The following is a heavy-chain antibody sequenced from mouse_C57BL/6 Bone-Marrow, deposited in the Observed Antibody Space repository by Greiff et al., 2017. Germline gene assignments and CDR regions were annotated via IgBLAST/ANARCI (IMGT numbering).Heavy chain of an antibody. J-gene: IGHJ1*03. D-gene: IGHD1-1*01. CDR2: IDPENGDT. CDR1: GFNIKDDY. CDR3: TTITTVVDTNIDV. Sequence: VQLHQSGAELVRPGASVKLSCTASGFNIKDDYMHWVKQRPEQGLEWIGWIDPENGDTEYASKFQGKATITADTSSNTAYLQLSSLTSEDTAVYYCTTITTVVDTNIDVWGTGTTVTVSS. V-gene: IGHV14-4*01.